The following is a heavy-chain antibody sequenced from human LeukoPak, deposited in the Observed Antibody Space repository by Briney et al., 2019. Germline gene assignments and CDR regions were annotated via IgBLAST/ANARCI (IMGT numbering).Heavy chain of an antibody. J-gene: IGHJ5*02. V-gene: IGHV3-11*01. CDR3: ARSSMDSSGWYRPRTPNWFDP. D-gene: IGHD6-19*01. CDR1: GFTFSDYY. Sequence: GRSLRLSCAASGFTFSDYYMSSIRQAPGKGLGWVSYISSSGSTIYYADSAKGRFTISRDNAKNSLYLQMNSLRAEDTAVYYCARSSMDSSGWYRPRTPNWFDPWGKGTLVTVSS. CDR2: ISSSGSTI.